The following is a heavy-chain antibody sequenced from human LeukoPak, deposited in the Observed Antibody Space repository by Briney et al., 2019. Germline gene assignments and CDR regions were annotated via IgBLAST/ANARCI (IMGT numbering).Heavy chain of an antibody. J-gene: IGHJ4*02. Sequence: GGSLRLSCAASGFTFSAYNMNWVRQAPGKGLEWVSSISSSSSSIYYADSVKGRFTISRDNAKNSLYLQMSSLRAEDTAVYYCARRGSGSYPGWGQGTLVTVSS. V-gene: IGHV3-21*01. D-gene: IGHD3-10*01. CDR1: GFTFSAYN. CDR2: ISSSSSSI. CDR3: ARRGSGSYPG.